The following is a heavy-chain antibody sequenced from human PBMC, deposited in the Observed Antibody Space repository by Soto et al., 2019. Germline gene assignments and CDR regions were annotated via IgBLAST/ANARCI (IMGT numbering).Heavy chain of an antibody. CDR1: GFSFSSFA. V-gene: IGHV3-23*01. D-gene: IGHD1-26*01. CDR2: IGDSGAST. J-gene: IGHJ6*04. Sequence: EVLLLESGGGLVQPGGSLRLSCEASGFSFSSFAMNWVRQAPGKGLEWVSAIGDSGASTYYADSVKGRFTISRDNSRNTLYLPLNSLRAEDTVVYYCAKGVELDVWGNGTTVTVSS. CDR3: AKGVELDV.